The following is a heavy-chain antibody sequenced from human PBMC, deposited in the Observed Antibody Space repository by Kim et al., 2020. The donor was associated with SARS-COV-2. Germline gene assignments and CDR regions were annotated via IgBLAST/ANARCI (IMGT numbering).Heavy chain of an antibody. CDR3: TTGLELLTIYYYYYGMDV. J-gene: IGHJ6*02. D-gene: IGHD1-26*01. Sequence: KGRFTISRDDSKNTLYLQMNSLKTEDTAVYYCTTGLELLTIYYYYYGMDVWGQGTTVTVSS. V-gene: IGHV3-15*01.